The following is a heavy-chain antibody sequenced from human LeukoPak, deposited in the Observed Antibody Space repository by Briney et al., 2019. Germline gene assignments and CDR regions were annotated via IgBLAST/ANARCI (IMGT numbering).Heavy chain of an antibody. CDR1: GFSLSSYW. Sequence: GGSLRLSCVASGFSLSSYWVHWVRQAPGKGLVWVSRINIEGSTTTYADSVKGRFTISRDNAKKTVSLQMNSLRAEDTAVYYCVSDHTGHDDYWGQGTLVTVCS. CDR3: VSDHTGHDDY. J-gene: IGHJ4*02. V-gene: IGHV3-74*03. D-gene: IGHD1-1*01. CDR2: INIEGSTT.